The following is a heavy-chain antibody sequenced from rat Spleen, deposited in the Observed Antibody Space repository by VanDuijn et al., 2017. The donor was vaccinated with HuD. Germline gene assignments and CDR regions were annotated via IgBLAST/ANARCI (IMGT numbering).Heavy chain of an antibody. J-gene: IGHJ2*01. Sequence: QVQLKESGPGLVQPSQTLSLTCTVSGFSLTSNGVSWVRQPPGQGLEWMGGIWGNGNTDYDSTLKSRLIISRDTSKSQVFLKMNSLQTDDTAIYFCTSLVLPHSRAFDYWGQGVMVTVSS. CDR3: TSLVLPHSRAFDY. D-gene: IGHD1-4*01. CDR1: GFSLTSNG. CDR2: IWGNGNT. V-gene: IGHV2-13*01.